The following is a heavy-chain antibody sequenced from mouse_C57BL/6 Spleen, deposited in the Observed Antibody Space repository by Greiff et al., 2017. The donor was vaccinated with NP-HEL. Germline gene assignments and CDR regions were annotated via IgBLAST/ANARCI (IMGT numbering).Heavy chain of an antibody. CDR3: AKETTVVAPYAMDY. Sequence: VHLVESGPGLVQPSQSLSITCTVSGFSLTSYGVHWVRQSPGKGLEWLGVIWSGGSTDYNAAFMSRLSITKDNSKSQVFFKMNSLQAYDTAIYYCAKETTVVAPYAMDYWGQGTSVTVSS. CDR1: GFSLTSYG. CDR2: IWSGGST. J-gene: IGHJ4*01. V-gene: IGHV2-5*01. D-gene: IGHD1-1*01.